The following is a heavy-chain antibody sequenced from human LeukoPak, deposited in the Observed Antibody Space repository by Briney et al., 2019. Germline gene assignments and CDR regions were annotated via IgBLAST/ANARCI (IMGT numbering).Heavy chain of an antibody. Sequence: ASVKVSCKASGYTFTSYGISWVRQAPGQGLEWMGWISAYNGNTNYAQKLQGRVTITADKSTSTAYMELSSLRSEDTAVYYCAPIAVAGRLPNFDYWGQGTLVTVSS. V-gene: IGHV1-18*01. CDR2: ISAYNGNT. CDR1: GYTFTSYG. CDR3: APIAVAGRLPNFDY. D-gene: IGHD6-19*01. J-gene: IGHJ4*02.